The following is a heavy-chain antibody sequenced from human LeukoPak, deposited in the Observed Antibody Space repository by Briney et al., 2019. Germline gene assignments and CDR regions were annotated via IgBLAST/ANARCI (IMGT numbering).Heavy chain of an antibody. CDR3: ERYGISSMTTAPADAVDI. J-gene: IGHJ3*02. CDR2: ISSSSSTI. Sequence: PGGSLRLSCAASGFTFSSYSMNWVRQAPGKGLEWVSYISSSSSTIFYADSVKGRFTISRDNAKNSLYLQMNSLRAEDTAVYYCERYGISSMTTAPADAVDIWGQGTMVTVSS. V-gene: IGHV3-48*01. D-gene: IGHD4-11*01. CDR1: GFTFSSYS.